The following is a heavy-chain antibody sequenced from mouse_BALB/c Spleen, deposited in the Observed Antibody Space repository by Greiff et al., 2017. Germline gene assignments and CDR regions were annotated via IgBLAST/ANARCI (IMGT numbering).Heavy chain of an antibody. D-gene: IGHD1-1*01. CDR3: ARQNYYGSSYDYAMDY. J-gene: IGHJ4*01. Sequence: EVHLVESGGDLVKPGGSLKLSCAASGFTFSSYGMSWVRQTPDKRLEWVATISSGGSYTYYPDSVKGRFTISRDNAKNTLYLQMSSLKSEDTAMYYCARQNYYGSSYDYAMDYWGQGTSVTVSS. CDR2: ISSGGSYT. V-gene: IGHV5-6*01. CDR1: GFTFSSYG.